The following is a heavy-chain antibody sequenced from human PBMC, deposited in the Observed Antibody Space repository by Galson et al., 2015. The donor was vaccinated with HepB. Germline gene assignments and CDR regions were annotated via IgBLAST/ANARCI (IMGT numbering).Heavy chain of an antibody. CDR3: ANLHLDIVVVVAADY. CDR1: GFTFSSYA. D-gene: IGHD2-15*01. V-gene: IGHV3-23*01. Sequence: SLRLSCAASGFTFSSYAMSWVRQAPGKGLEWVSAISGSGGSTYYADSVKGRFTISRDNSKNTLYLQMNSLRAEDTAVYYCANLHLDIVVVVAADYWGQGTLVTVSS. CDR2: ISGSGGST. J-gene: IGHJ4*02.